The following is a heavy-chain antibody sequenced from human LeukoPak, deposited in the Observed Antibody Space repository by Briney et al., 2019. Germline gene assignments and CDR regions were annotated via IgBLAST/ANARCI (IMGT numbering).Heavy chain of an antibody. D-gene: IGHD4-11*01. V-gene: IGHV1-69*02. J-gene: IGHJ1*01. Sequence: SVKVSCRASGGTFSSYTISWVRQAPGQGLEWMGRIIPILGIANYAQKFQGRVAITADKSTSTAYMELSSLRSEDTAVYYCARTTTVTREYFQHWGQGTLVTVSS. CDR3: ARTTTVTREYFQH. CDR2: IIPILGIA. CDR1: GGTFSSYT.